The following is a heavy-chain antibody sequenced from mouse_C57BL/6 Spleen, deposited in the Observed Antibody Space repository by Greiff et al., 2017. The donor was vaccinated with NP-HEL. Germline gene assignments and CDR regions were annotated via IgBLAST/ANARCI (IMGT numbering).Heavy chain of an antibody. D-gene: IGHD3-3*01. Sequence: EVKLMESGPGLVKPSQSLSLTCSVTGYSITSGYYWNWIRQFPGNKLEWMGYISYDGSNNYNPSLKNRISITRDTSKNQFFLKLNSVTTEDTATYYCARVGTGYFDVWGTGTTVTVSS. V-gene: IGHV3-6*01. CDR1: GYSITSGYY. CDR3: ARVGTGYFDV. J-gene: IGHJ1*03. CDR2: ISYDGSN.